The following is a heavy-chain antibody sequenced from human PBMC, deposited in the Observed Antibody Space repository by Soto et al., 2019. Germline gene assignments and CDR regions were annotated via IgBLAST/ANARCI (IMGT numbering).Heavy chain of an antibody. CDR1: RGSLSSGNW. D-gene: IGHD3-10*01. CDR2: IYHSGNT. Sequence: QVQLQESGPGLVKPSGTLSLTCDVSRGSLSSGNWCSWVRQTAGRRLEWIGEIYHSGNTNYNPSRKSRLTVSVDESTNPVSLRLSSVTASEACVYYCARLNLIRRSSLGYWWQGTLVTVFS. V-gene: IGHV4-4*02. CDR3: ARLNLIRRSSLGY. J-gene: IGHJ4*02.